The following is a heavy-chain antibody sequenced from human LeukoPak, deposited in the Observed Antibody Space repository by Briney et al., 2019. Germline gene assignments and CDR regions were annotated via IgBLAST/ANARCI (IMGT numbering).Heavy chain of an antibody. CDR1: GGSISSYY. V-gene: IGHV4-59*01. D-gene: IGHD3-3*01. Sequence: SETLSLTCTVSGGSISSYYWSWIRQPPGKGLEWIGYIYYSGSTNYNPSLKSRVTISVDTSKNQFSLKLSSVTAADTAVYYCARVGRNYDFWSGYYMDVWGKGTTVTVSS. CDR3: ARVGRNYDFWSGYYMDV. CDR2: IYYSGST. J-gene: IGHJ6*03.